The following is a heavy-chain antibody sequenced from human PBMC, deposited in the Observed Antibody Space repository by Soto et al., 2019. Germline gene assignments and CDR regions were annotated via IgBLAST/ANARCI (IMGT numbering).Heavy chain of an antibody. CDR1: GYTFTGYA. CDR3: ARGGSLYWYFDL. CDR2: INAGNGNT. D-gene: IGHD1-26*01. V-gene: IGHV1-3*01. J-gene: IGHJ2*01. Sequence: ASVKVSCKASGYTFTGYAMHWVRQAPGQRLEWMGWINAGNGNTKYSQKFQGRVTITRDTSASAAYMELSSLRSEDTAVYYCARGGSLYWYFDLWGRGTLVT.